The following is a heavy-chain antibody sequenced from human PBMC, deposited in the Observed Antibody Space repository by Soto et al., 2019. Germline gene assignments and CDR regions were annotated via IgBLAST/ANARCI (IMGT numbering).Heavy chain of an antibody. D-gene: IGHD3-22*01. CDR3: ARDKSHVILARHYDDTNGPRD. CDR2: ISAYNGYT. CDR1: GYTFTGHG. J-gene: IGHJ4*02. Sequence: ASVKVSCKASGYTFTGHGISWVRQAPGQGLEWMGWISAYNGYTNYAQKFQGRVTVTTDTPTRTAYMELRNLRSDDTAMYYCARDKSHVILARHYDDTNGPRDWGQGPLVIVSS. V-gene: IGHV1-18*04.